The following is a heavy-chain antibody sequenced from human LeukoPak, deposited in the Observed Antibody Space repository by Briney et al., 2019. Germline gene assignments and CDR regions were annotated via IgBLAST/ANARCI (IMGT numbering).Heavy chain of an antibody. CDR2: IATSSDYI. J-gene: IGHJ4*02. CDR1: GFTFSTYS. D-gene: IGHD5-12*01. CDR3: ARIMVATTREAFDY. V-gene: IGHV3-21*01. Sequence: GGSLRLSCAASGFTFSTYSMNWVRQAPGKGLEWVSSIATSSDYIYYAGSLKGRFTISRDNAKNSLYLQMNSLRAEDTAIYYCARIMVATTREAFDYWGQGTRVTVSS.